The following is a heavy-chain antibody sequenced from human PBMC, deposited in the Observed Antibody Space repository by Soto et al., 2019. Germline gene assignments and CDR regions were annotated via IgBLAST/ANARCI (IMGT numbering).Heavy chain of an antibody. CDR1: GGSISSGGYY. J-gene: IGHJ5*02. D-gene: IGHD3-3*01. V-gene: IGHV4-31*03. Sequence: SETLSLTCTVSGGSISSGGYYWSWIRQHPGKGLEWIGYIYYSGSTYYNPSLKSRVTISVDTSKNQFSLKLSSVTAADTAVYYCARGMTYYDFWSDYTNWFDPWGQGTLVTVSS. CDR3: ARGMTYYDFWSDYTNWFDP. CDR2: IYYSGST.